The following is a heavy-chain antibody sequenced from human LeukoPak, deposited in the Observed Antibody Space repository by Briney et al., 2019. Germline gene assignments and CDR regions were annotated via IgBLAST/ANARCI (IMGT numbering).Heavy chain of an antibody. CDR3: AREAFGEIRDWYFDL. V-gene: IGHV3-53*01. CDR2: IYSDGST. Sequence: LSLTCTVSGGSISSGDYYWSWIRQPPGKGLEWISVIYSDGSTYYADSVKGRFIISRDNSKNTLYLQMNNLRAEDTAVYYCAREAFGEIRDWYFDLWGRGTLVTVSS. J-gene: IGHJ2*01. D-gene: IGHD3-10*01. CDR1: GGSISSGDYY.